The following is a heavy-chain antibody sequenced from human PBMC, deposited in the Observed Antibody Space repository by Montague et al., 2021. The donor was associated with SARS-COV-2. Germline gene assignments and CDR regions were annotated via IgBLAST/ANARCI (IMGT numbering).Heavy chain of an antibody. V-gene: IGHV4-39*01. CDR2: GNT. D-gene: IGHD3-3*01. J-gene: IGHJ4*02. Sequence: GNTYYNPTLKSRVTISVDTSKNQFSLKLSSVTAADTAVYYRATLPSSITIFGVVQGYYFDDWGQGTLVTVSS. CDR3: ATLPSSITIFGVVQGYYFDD.